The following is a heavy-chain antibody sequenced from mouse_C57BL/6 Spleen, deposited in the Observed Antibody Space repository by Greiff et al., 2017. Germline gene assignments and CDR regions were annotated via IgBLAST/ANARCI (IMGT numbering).Heavy chain of an antibody. Sequence: QVQLKESGPGLVAPSQSLSITCTVSGFSLTSYAISWVRQPPGKGLEWLGVIWTGGGTHYSSALKSRLSISKDNSQRQVFLKRNSLQTDDTARYYCARPCYDGSSLAWFAYWGQGTLVTVSA. CDR2: IWTGGGT. D-gene: IGHD1-1*01. CDR3: ARPCYDGSSLAWFAY. J-gene: IGHJ3*01. V-gene: IGHV2-9-1*01. CDR1: GFSLTSYA.